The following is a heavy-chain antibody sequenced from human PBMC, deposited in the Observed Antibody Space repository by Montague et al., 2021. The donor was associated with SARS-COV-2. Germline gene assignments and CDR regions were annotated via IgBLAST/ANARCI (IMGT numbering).Heavy chain of an antibody. D-gene: IGHD3-22*01. CDR3: ARDYDYYDSSAGYYYGMDV. CDR1: GGSISSYY. Sequence: SETLSLTCTVSGGSISSYYWSWIRQPPGKGLEWIGYIYYSGSTNYNPSLKSRVTISVDTSKNQFSLKLSSVTAADTAVYYCARDYDYYDSSAGYYYGMDVWGQGTTVTVSS. CDR2: IYYSGST. J-gene: IGHJ6*02. V-gene: IGHV4-59*01.